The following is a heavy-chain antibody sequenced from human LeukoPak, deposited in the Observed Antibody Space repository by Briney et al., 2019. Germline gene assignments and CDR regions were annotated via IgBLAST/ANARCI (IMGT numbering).Heavy chain of an antibody. Sequence: ASVKVSCKASGGTFSSYAISWVRQAPGQGLEWMGGIIPIFGTANYAQKFQGRVTITAGESTSTAYMELSSLRSEDTAVYYCARDESGVTSYYYGMDVWGQGTTVTVSS. CDR2: IIPIFGTA. D-gene: IGHD4-17*01. CDR1: GGTFSSYA. CDR3: ARDESGVTSYYYGMDV. J-gene: IGHJ6*02. V-gene: IGHV1-69*13.